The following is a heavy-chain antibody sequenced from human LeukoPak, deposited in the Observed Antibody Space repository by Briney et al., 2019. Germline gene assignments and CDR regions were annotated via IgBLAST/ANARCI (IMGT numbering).Heavy chain of an antibody. CDR1: GGTFSSYT. CDR2: IIPILGIA. V-gene: IGHV1-69*04. D-gene: IGHD1-14*01. CDR3: ARDPRIALDYYYYGMDV. J-gene: IGHJ6*02. Sequence: SVRVSCKASGGTFSSYTISWVRQAPGQGLEWMGRIIPILGIANYAQKFQGRVTITADKSTSTAYMELSSLRSEDTAVYYCARDPRIALDYYYYGMDVWGQGTTVTVSS.